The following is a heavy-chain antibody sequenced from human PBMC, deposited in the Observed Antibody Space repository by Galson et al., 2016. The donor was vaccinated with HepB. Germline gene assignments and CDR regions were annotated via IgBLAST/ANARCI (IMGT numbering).Heavy chain of an antibody. CDR3: VRILYDRSARDYYGMDV. Sequence: SLRLSCAASGFTFSSYDMHWVRQATGKGLEWVSAIGADGGTYYAGSVRGRFTISRENAKNSLYLQMKSLRAGDTAVYYCVRILYDRSARDYYGMDVWGQGITVTVSS. V-gene: IGHV3-13*01. J-gene: IGHJ6*02. CDR2: IGADGGT. D-gene: IGHD3-22*01. CDR1: GFTFSSYD.